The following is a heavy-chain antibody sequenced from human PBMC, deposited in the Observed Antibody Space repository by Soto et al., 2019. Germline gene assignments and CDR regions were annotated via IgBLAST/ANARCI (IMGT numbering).Heavy chain of an antibody. D-gene: IGHD3-22*01. J-gene: IGHJ4*02. CDR2: INGDGKTA. CDR1: GFTFSSYW. Sequence: GGSLRLSCAASGFTFSSYWMHWVRQAPGKGLVWVSGINGDGKTATYADSVKGRFIISRDNAKNILYPQMNSLTAEDTAVYYCARPRYDGSGTPFDHWGQGSLVTVSS. V-gene: IGHV3-74*01. CDR3: ARPRYDGSGTPFDH.